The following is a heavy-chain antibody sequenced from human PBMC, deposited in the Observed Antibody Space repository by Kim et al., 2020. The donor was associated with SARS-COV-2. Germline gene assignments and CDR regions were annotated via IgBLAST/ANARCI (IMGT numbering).Heavy chain of an antibody. Sequence: SETLSLTCAVSGGSISSSNWWRWVRQPPGKGLEWIGEIYHSGSTNYNPSLKSRVTISVDKSKNQFSLKLSSVTAADTAVYYCASSISMVRGVIITMNNWFDPLGQGTLVTVSS. CDR1: GGSISSSNW. CDR2: IYHSGST. CDR3: ASSISMVRGVIITMNNWFDP. V-gene: IGHV4-4*02. D-gene: IGHD3-10*01. J-gene: IGHJ5*02.